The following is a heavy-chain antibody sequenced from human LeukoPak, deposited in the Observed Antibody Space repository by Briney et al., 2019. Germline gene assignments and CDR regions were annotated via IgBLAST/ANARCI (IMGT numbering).Heavy chain of an antibody. Sequence: PRRSLRLSCAASGFTFSSYGMHWVRQAPGKGLEWVAVISYDGSNKYYADSVKGRFTISRDNSKNTLYLQMNSLRAEDTAVYYCAKEQYRFGELSHWFDPWGQGTLVTVSS. J-gene: IGHJ5*02. V-gene: IGHV3-30*18. CDR1: GFTFSSYG. CDR3: AKEQYRFGELSHWFDP. CDR2: ISYDGSNK. D-gene: IGHD3-10*01.